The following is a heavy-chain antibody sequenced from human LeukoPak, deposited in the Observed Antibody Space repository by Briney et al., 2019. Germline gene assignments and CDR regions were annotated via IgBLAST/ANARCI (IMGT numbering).Heavy chain of an antibody. CDR1: GFTFSSYG. J-gene: IGHJ4*02. CDR2: IWYDGSNK. D-gene: IGHD3-22*01. V-gene: IGHV3-30*02. CDR3: AKDQRYYYDSSGYYLDY. Sequence: PGGSLRLSCAASGFTFSSYGMHWVRQAPGKGLEWVAVIWYDGSNKYYADSVKGRFTISRDNSKNTLYLQMNSLRAEDTAVYYCAKDQRYYYDSSGYYLDYWGQGTLVTVSS.